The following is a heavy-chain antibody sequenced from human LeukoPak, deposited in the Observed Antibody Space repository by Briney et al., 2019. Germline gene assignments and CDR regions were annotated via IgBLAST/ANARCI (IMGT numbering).Heavy chain of an antibody. J-gene: IGHJ4*02. CDR1: GGSISSYY. Sequence: PSETLSLTCTVSGGSISSYYWSWLRQPPGKGLEWIGYIYYSGSTNYNPSLKSRVTISVDTSKNQFSLRLSSVTAADTAVYYCARHWRQDSGPYHFDDWGQGTLVTVSS. CDR3: ARHWRQDSGPYHFDD. D-gene: IGHD5-12*01. CDR2: IYYSGST. V-gene: IGHV4-59*08.